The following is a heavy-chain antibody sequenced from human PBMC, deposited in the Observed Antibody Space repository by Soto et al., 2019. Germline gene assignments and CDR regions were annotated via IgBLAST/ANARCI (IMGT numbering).Heavy chain of an antibody. J-gene: IGHJ4*02. CDR3: ARHEAPSGWYFDY. V-gene: IGHV4-59*08. D-gene: IGHD6-19*01. Sequence: SETLSLTCTVSGGSISSYYWSWIRQPPGKGLEWIGYIYYSGSTNYNPSLKSRVTISVDTSKNQFSLKLSSVTAADTAVYYCARHEAPSGWYFDYWGQGTLVTLSS. CDR2: IYYSGST. CDR1: GGSISSYY.